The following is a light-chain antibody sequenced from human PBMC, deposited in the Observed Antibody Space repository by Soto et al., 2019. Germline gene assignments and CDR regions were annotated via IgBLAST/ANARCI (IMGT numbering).Light chain of an antibody. J-gene: IGLJ1*01. Sequence: QSVLTQPPSVSAAPGQEVTISCSGSSSNIGNNYVSWYQQLPGTAPKLLIYDNNKRPSGIPDRFSGSKSGTSATLDITGLQTGDEAEHYCGTWDTSLRAYVLGTG. CDR3: GTWDTSLRAYV. CDR2: DNN. CDR1: SSNIGNNY. V-gene: IGLV1-51*01.